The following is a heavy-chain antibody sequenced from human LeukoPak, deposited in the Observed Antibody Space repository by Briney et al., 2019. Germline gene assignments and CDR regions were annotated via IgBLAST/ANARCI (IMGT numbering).Heavy chain of an antibody. CDR2: INIGGTNT. J-gene: IGHJ5*02. CDR3: ATDGAGFDT. Sequence: PGGSLRHSCAASGFTFNDYYMSWIRQSPGRGLEWLSYINIGGTNTHYADYVKGRFTISKDNAKKSLYLEMNNLRAEDTAVYYCATDGAGFDTWGQGVLVTVSS. CDR1: GFTFNDYY. V-gene: IGHV3-11*01.